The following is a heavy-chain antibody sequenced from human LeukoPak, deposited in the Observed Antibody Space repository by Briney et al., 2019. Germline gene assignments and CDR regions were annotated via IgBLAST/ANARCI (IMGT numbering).Heavy chain of an antibody. CDR3: ASARYYYDSSGYYYSGLDAFDI. CDR1: GYTFTGYY. CDR2: INPNSGGT. Sequence: ASVKVSCKASGYTFTGYYMHWVRQAPGQGLEWMGWINPNSGGTNYAQKFQGRVTMTGDTSISTAYMELSRLRSDDTAVYYCASARYYYDSSGYYYSGLDAFDIWGQGTMVTVSS. D-gene: IGHD3-22*01. J-gene: IGHJ3*02. V-gene: IGHV1-2*02.